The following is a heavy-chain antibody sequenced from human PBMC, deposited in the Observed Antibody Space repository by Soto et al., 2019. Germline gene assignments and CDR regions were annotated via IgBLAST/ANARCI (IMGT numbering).Heavy chain of an antibody. CDR3: ARAPWDYYYYGMDV. J-gene: IGHJ6*02. Sequence: LSLTCTVSGGSISSYYWSWIQQPPGKGLEWIGYIYYSGSTNYNPSLKSRVTISVDTSKNQFSLKLSSVTAADTAVYYCARAPWDYYYYGMDVWGQGTTVTVSS. CDR2: IYYSGST. D-gene: IGHD3-16*01. V-gene: IGHV4-59*01. CDR1: GGSISSYY.